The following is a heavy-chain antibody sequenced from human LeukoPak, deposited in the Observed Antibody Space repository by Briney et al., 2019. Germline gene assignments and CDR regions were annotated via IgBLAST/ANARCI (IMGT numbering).Heavy chain of an antibody. CDR1: GYTFTGYY. D-gene: IGHD6-19*01. CDR2: INPNSGGT. J-gene: IGHJ4*02. CDR3: ATDGAVAGTAYPEC. V-gene: IGHV1-2*02. Sequence: ASVKVSYKASGYTFTGYYIHWVRQAPGQGLEWMGWINPNSGGTKYAQKFQGRVTMTRDTSISTAYMELSSLTSDDTALYYCATDGAVAGTAYPECWGQGTLVTVSS.